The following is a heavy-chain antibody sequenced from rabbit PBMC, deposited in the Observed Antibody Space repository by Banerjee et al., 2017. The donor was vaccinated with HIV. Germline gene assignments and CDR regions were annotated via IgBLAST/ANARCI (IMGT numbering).Heavy chain of an antibody. CDR1: GFSFSNKVV. V-gene: IGHV1S45*01. Sequence: QEQVLESGGGLVKPEGSLKLSCTASGFSFSNKVVMCWVRQAPGKGLEWIACINAATGKPVYATWAKGRFTISRTSSTTVTLRMTSLTAADRATYFCARDLVGVIGWNFYLWGPGTLVTVS. CDR2: INAATGKP. D-gene: IGHD1-1*01. J-gene: IGHJ4*01. CDR3: ARDLVGVIGWNFYL.